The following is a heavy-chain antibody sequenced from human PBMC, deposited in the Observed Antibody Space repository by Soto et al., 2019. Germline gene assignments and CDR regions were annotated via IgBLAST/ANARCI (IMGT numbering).Heavy chain of an antibody. CDR3: VKGPYYDSRGHFFDY. D-gene: IGHD3-22*01. V-gene: IGHV3-30*18. CDR2: ISHDGSNK. CDR1: GFTFSSYG. Sequence: GGSLRLSCAASGFTFSSYGMHWVRQAPGKGLEWVAVISHDGSNKYYADSVKGRFTISRDNSKNTLFLQMNSLRAEDTAVYYCVKGPYYDSRGHFFDYWGPGTLVTVSS. J-gene: IGHJ4*02.